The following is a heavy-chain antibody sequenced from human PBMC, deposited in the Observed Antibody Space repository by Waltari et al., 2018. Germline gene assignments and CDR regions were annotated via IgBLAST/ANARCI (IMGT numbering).Heavy chain of an antibody. J-gene: IGHJ4*02. Sequence: EVQLLESGGGLVQPGGSLRLSCAASGFTFSSFAMTWVRRAPGKGLGWGSTIRDVGGSTYYPDSVKGRFTISRDNTRNTLYLQMDSLRAEETAQYYCAKDYYGSGSYPDYWGQGTPVTVSS. CDR2: IRDVGGST. CDR3: AKDYYGSGSYPDY. CDR1: GFTFSSFA. V-gene: IGHV3-23*01. D-gene: IGHD3-10*01.